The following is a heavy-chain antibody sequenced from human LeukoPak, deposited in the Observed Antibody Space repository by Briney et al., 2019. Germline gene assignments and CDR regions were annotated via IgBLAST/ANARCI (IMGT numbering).Heavy chain of an antibody. CDR2: IYYSGST. D-gene: IGHD4-23*01. V-gene: IGHV4-39*07. CDR1: GFTFSSYE. J-gene: IGHJ3*02. Sequence: PGGSLRLSCAASGFTFSSYEMNWIRQPPGKGLEWIGSIYYSGSTYYNPSLKSRVTISVDTSKNQFSLKLSSVTAADTAVYYCATTHSTVVTTDAFDIWGQGTMVTVSS. CDR3: ATTHSTVVTTDAFDI.